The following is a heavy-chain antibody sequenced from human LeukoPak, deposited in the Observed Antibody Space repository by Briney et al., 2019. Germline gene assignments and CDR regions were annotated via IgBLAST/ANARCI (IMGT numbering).Heavy chain of an antibody. CDR2: INPNSGGT. V-gene: IGHV1-2*02. D-gene: IGHD3-10*01. J-gene: IGHJ4*02. CDR1: GYTFTGYY. CDR3: ARAMVRGVIRYYFDY. Sequence: GASVTVSCKASGYTFTGYYMHWVRPAPGQGLEWMGWINPNSGGTNYARKFQGRVTMTRDTSISTAYMELSRLRSDDTAVYYCARAMVRGVIRYYFDYWGQGTLVTVSS.